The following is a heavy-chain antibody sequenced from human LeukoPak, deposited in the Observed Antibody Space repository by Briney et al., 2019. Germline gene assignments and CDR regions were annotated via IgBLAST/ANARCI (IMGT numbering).Heavy chain of an antibody. J-gene: IGHJ4*02. CDR2: INPSGGST. Sequence: ASVKVSCKASGYTFTGYYMHWVRQAPGQGLEWMGIINPSGGSTSYAQKFQGRVTMTRDASTSTVYMELSSLRSEDTAVYYCARDHDLLGYCSGGSCYSGFDYWGQGTLVTVSS. CDR3: ARDHDLLGYCSGGSCYSGFDY. V-gene: IGHV1-46*01. CDR1: GYTFTGYY. D-gene: IGHD2-15*01.